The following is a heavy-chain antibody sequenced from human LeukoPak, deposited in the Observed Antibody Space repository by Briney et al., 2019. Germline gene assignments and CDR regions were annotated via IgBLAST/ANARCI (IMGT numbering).Heavy chain of an antibody. CDR1: VFTVSSNY. CDR2: ICSGGST. CDR3: ASGYSSGWFDY. J-gene: IGHJ4*02. V-gene: IGHV3-66*01. Sequence: PGGSLRLSCAASVFTVSSNYMSWVRQAPGKGLEWVSVICSGGSTYYADSVKGRFTISRDNSKNTLYLQMNSLRAEDTAVYYCASGYSSGWFDYWGQGTLVSVSS. D-gene: IGHD6-19*01.